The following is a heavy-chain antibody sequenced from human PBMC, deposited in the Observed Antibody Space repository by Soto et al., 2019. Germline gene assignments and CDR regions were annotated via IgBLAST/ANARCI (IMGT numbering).Heavy chain of an antibody. Sequence: QLHLVQSGSEVKKPGSSVRVSCKTSGGTLSNYGLSWVRLAPGQGLEWMGGILPVFGTSTYAQKFQDRLTITADESTNTAYMDLTSLTSDDTAVYYCAREPSRYQSYYFDYWGQGTLVTVSS. CDR1: GGTLSNYG. J-gene: IGHJ4*02. CDR3: AREPSRYQSYYFDY. D-gene: IGHD2-2*01. CDR2: ILPVFGTS. V-gene: IGHV1-69*12.